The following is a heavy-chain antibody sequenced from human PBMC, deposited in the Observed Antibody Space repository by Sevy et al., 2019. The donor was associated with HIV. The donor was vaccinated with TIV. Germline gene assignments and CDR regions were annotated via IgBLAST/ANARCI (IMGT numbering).Heavy chain of an antibody. V-gene: IGHV3-48*02. CDR3: VREERAIASHFDY. J-gene: IGHJ4*02. D-gene: IGHD2-21*01. CDR1: GFTLSSYT. Sequence: GGSLRLSCEASGFTLSSYTMNWVRQSPEKGLEWVATFDRTDITHYADSVKGRFIISRDTAKYSLFLQMNSMRDDDTAMYVCVREERAIASHFDYWGRGTLVTVSS. CDR2: FDRTDIT.